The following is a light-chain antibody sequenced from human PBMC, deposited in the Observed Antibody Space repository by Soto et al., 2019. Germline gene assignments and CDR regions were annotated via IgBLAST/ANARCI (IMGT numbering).Light chain of an antibody. CDR1: QTISGT. V-gene: IGKV3D-15*01. CDR3: QHRYNWPLT. Sequence: EIVMTPSPATLSVSPVGRATLSCRASQTISGTLAWYQQKPGQAPRLLIHGASTRAPGIPARFSGSGSGTDFTLTIDTLESEEFAIYDCQHRYNWPLTFGAGTKVDIK. J-gene: IGKJ4*01. CDR2: GAS.